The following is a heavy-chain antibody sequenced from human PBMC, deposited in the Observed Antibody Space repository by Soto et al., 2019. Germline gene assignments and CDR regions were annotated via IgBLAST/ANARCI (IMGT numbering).Heavy chain of an antibody. J-gene: IGHJ6*02. CDR2: ISSYNGDT. D-gene: IGHD5-12*01. Sequence: QVQLEQSGAEVKKPGASVKVSCKASGYTFTRSGISWVRQAPGQGPEWMGWISSYNGDTNYAQTFQGRITMTTDTSTSTTDMELRSLRSDDTAVYYCARAGVAPYYYYGMDVWGQGTPVTVSS. V-gene: IGHV1-18*01. CDR1: GYTFTRSG. CDR3: ARAGVAPYYYYGMDV.